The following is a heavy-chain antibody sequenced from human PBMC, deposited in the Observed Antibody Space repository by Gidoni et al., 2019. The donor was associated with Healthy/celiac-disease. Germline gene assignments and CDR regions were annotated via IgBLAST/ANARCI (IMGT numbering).Heavy chain of an antibody. CDR3: AREATLMTAFDI. CDR1: GCTFSSYT. J-gene: IGHJ3*02. CDR2: ISPILGIA. Sequence: QVQLVQSGAEVKKPGSSVKVSCKASGCTFSSYTISWVRQAPGQGLEWMGRISPILGIANYAQKFQGRVTITADKSTSTAYMELSSLRSEDTAVYYCAREATLMTAFDIWGQGTMVTVSS. V-gene: IGHV1-69*08.